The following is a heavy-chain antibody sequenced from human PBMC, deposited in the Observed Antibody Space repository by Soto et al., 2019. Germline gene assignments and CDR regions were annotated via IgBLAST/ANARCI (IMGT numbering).Heavy chain of an antibody. CDR1: EFAFSSYA. CDR2: MNPDGSEQ. Sequence: GGSLRLSCAASEFAFSSYAMHWVRQTPGKGLEGVANMNPDGSEQYYLDSVKGRFTISRDNAKNSLYLQMNNLRGEDTAVYYCTRDLNHDCGPWGQGTLVTVSS. CDR3: TRDLNHDCGP. J-gene: IGHJ5*02. D-gene: IGHD2-21*01. V-gene: IGHV3-7*04.